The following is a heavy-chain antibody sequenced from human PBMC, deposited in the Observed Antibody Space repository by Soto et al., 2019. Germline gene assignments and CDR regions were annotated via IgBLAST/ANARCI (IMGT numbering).Heavy chain of an antibody. CDR1: GGTFSNYA. D-gene: IGHD3-3*01. J-gene: IGHJ6*02. Sequence: QVPLVQSGAEVKKPGSSVKVSCKASGGTFSNYAISWVRQAPGQGLEWMGGIIPIFGTTNYAQKFQGRVTITTDESTSTAYMELSSLRSEDTAVYYCARDAIFGVVIRGIDYYYGMDVWGQGTTVTVSS. CDR2: IIPIFGTT. CDR3: ARDAIFGVVIRGIDYYYGMDV. V-gene: IGHV1-69*01.